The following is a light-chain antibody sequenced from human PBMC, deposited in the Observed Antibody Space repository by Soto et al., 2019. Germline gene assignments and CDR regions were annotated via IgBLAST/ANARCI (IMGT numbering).Light chain of an antibody. Sequence: EIVLAQSPGTLAFSAGNGSTLCCRASQSVPLNYLAWYQQRPGQAPRLLIYRASSRATGIPDRFSGSGSGTDFTLTISRLEPEDFATYYCQQYNSYSLFGGGTKVDIK. CDR2: RAS. V-gene: IGKV3-20*01. CDR3: QQYNSYSL. CDR1: QSVPLNY. J-gene: IGKJ4*01.